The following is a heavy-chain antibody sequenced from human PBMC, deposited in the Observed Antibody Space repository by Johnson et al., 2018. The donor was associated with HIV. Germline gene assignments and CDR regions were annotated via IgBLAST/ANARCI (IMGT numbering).Heavy chain of an antibody. J-gene: IGHJ3*02. CDR1: GFTFSSYA. D-gene: IGHD2-2*01. CDR3: AKDLHGYQLRDDAFDI. Sequence: MLLVESGGGLVQPGGSLRLSCAASGFTFSSYALSWVRQAPGKGLEWVSAISGSGGSTYYADSVKGRCTISRDNSKNTLYLPMNSLRAEDTAVYYCAKDLHGYQLRDDAFDIWGQWTMVTVSS. V-gene: IGHV3-23*04. CDR2: ISGSGGST.